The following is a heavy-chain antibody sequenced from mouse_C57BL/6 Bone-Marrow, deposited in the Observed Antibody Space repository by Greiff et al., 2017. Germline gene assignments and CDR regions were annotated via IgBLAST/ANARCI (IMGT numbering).Heavy chain of an antibody. Sequence: QVQLQQSGAELVKPGASVKMSCKASGYTFTTYPIEWMKQNHGKSLEWIGNFHPYNDDTKYNEKFNGKATLTVEKSSSTVYWELSRLTSYDSAVYYCSRSYGSSVPYAIDYWGQGTSVTVSS. D-gene: IGHD1-1*01. CDR1: GYTFTTYP. V-gene: IGHV1-47*01. J-gene: IGHJ4*01. CDR2: FHPYNDDT. CDR3: SRSYGSSVPYAIDY.